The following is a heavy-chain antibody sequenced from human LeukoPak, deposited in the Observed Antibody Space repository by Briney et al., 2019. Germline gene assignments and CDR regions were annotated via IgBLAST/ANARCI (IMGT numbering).Heavy chain of an antibody. Sequence: GGSLRLSCAASGFIFSNYAMRWVRKAPGGGLEWGSSITATVHSTFYADSVKGRFTISRDTSQDTLYLQMNSRRAEDSAVYYCARGRLERHLGLDYWGQGTVVTVSS. J-gene: IGHJ4*02. CDR1: GFIFSNYA. V-gene: IGHV3-23*01. CDR3: ARGRLERHLGLDY. D-gene: IGHD1-1*01. CDR2: ITATVHST.